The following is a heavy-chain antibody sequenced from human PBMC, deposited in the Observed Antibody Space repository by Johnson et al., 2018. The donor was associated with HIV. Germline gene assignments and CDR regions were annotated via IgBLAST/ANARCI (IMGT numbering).Heavy chain of an antibody. J-gene: IGHJ3*02. CDR1: GFTFDDYG. V-gene: IGHV3-20*04. CDR2: INWNGGST. D-gene: IGHD3-22*01. Sequence: VQLVESGGGVVQPGRSLRLSCAASGFTFDDYGMSWVRQAPGKWLEWVSGINWNGGSTGYADSVKGRFTISRDNAKNSLYLQMNSLRAEDTAVYYCARSMGYSSGYYSPYGADAFDIWGQGTMVTVSS. CDR3: ARSMGYSSGYYSPYGADAFDI.